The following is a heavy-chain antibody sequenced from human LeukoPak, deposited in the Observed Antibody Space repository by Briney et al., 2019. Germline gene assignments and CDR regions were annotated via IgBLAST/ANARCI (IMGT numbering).Heavy chain of an antibody. V-gene: IGHV1-8*01. J-gene: IGHJ6*03. CDR1: GYTFTSYD. CDR2: MNPNSGNT. Sequence: ASVKVSCKASGYTFTSYDINWVRQATGQGLEWMGWMNPNSGNTGYAQKFQGRVTMTRNASISTAYMELSSLRSEDTAVYYCARAYGDRLYYYYYYMDVWGKGTTVTISS. D-gene: IGHD4-17*01. CDR3: ARAYGDRLYYYYYYMDV.